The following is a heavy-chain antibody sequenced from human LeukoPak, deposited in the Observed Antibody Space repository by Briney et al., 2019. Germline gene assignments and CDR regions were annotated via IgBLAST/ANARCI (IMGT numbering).Heavy chain of an antibody. CDR2: IKLDGSEK. CDR1: GFTFGKYW. CDR3: ARVRGDY. D-gene: IGHD3-16*01. V-gene: IGHV3-7*01. Sequence: TGGSLRLSCVASGFTFGKYWMSWVRQAPGKGLEWVANIKLDGSEKNYVDSVKGRFTISRDNTKNSLYLQMNSLRAEDTAVYYCARVRGDYWGQGTLVTVSS. J-gene: IGHJ4*02.